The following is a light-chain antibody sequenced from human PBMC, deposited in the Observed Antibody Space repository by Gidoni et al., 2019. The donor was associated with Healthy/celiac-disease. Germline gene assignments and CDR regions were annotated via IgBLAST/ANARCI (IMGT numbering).Light chain of an antibody. CDR1: QGISSY. J-gene: IGKJ4*01. V-gene: IGKV1-9*01. CDR2: AAS. Sequence: DIKLTQSPSFLSASVGDRVTITCRASQGISSYLAWYQQKPGKDPKLLIYAASTLQSGVPSRFSGSGSGTEFTLTISSLQPEDFTTYYCQQLNSYPLTFGGGTKVEIK. CDR3: QQLNSYPLT.